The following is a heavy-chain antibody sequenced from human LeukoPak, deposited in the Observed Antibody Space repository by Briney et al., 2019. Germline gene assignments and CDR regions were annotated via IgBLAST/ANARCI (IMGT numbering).Heavy chain of an antibody. Sequence: PSETLSLTCAVYGGSFSGYYWSWIRQPPGKGLEWIGEINHSGSTNYNPSLKSRVTISVDTSKNQFSLKLSSVTAADTAVYYCARHKRYCSSTSCYNWFDPWGQGTLVTVSS. D-gene: IGHD2-2*01. V-gene: IGHV4-34*01. J-gene: IGHJ5*02. CDR2: INHSGST. CDR3: ARHKRYCSSTSCYNWFDP. CDR1: GGSFSGYY.